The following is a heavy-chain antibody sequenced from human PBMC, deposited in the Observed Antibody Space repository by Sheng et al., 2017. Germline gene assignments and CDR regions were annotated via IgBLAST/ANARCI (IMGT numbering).Heavy chain of an antibody. D-gene: IGHD3-9*01. CDR3: ARTYYDILTGYVWGVNAFDI. J-gene: IGHJ3*02. CDR1: GYSISSGYY. CDR2: IYHSGST. Sequence: QVQLQESGPGLVKPSETLSLTCAVSGYSISSGYYWGWIRQPPGKGLEWIGSIYHSGSTYYNPSLKSRVTISVDMSKNQFSLKLSSVTAADTAVYYCARTYYDILTGYVWGVNAFDIWGQGTMVTVS. V-gene: IGHV4-38-2*01.